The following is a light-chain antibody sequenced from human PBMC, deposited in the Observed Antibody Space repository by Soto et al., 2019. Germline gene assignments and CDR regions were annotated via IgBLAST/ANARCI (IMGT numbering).Light chain of an antibody. J-gene: IGKJ5*01. CDR3: QQNNRWHHIT. CDR2: GAP. V-gene: IGKV3-15*01. CDR1: ENVRTN. Sequence: EILLTQYPALLSGSPGEGATLSCRASENVRTNVGWYQQKAGQAPRLLMYGAPTRATGIPDRFSGSGSGTQFTLTISRLQSPDSAVYFCQQNNRWHHITFGQGTRLEI.